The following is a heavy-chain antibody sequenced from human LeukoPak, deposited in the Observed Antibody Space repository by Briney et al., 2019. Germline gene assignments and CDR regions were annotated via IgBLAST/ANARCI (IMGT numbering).Heavy chain of an antibody. CDR1: GFTFSSYG. V-gene: IGHV3-30*02. Sequence: PGGSLRLSCAASGFTFSSYGMHWVRQAPGKGLEGVAFIRYDGSNTYYADSVKGRFTISRDNSKNTLYLQMNSLRAEDTAVYYCARGLRFGDLILPSWFDPWGQGTLVTVSS. J-gene: IGHJ5*02. CDR3: ARGLRFGDLILPSWFDP. D-gene: IGHD3-10*01. CDR2: IRYDGSNT.